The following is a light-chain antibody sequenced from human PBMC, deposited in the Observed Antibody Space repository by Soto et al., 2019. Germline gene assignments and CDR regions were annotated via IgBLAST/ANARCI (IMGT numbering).Light chain of an antibody. J-gene: IGKJ5*01. CDR2: GAS. V-gene: IGKV1-9*01. CDR3: QQVQSEPFT. CDR1: QGIFSY. Sequence: QLTQSPSSLSASVGDRVTITCRASQGIFSYLAWYQQKPGKAPRLLIYGASTLQRGVPSRFSGSGEGTEFTLAISSLQPEDFATYYCQQVQSEPFTFGQGTRLEIK.